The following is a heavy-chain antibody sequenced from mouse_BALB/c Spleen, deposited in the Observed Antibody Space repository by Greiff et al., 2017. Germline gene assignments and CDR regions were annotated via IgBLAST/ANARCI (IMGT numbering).Heavy chain of an antibody. CDR3: ARHRPMDY. CDR1: GFTFSDYY. D-gene: IGHD2-14*01. Sequence: EVKLMESGGGLVKPGGSLKLSCAASGFTFSDYYMYWVRQTPEKRLEWVATISDGGSYTYYPDSVKGRFTISRDNAKNNLYLQMSSLKSEDTAMYYCARHRPMDYWGQGTSVTVSS. V-gene: IGHV5-4*02. CDR2: ISDGGSYT. J-gene: IGHJ4*01.